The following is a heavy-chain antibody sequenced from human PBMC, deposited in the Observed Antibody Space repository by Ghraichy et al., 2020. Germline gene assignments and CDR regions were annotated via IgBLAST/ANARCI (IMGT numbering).Heavy chain of an antibody. V-gene: IGHV4-61*01. CDR3: ATTTLGDTAMVTGFIFDD. CDR2: IYYSGST. Sequence: SETLSLTCTVSGGSVSSGSYYWSCLRQPPGKGLEWIGYIYYSGSTNYNPSLKSRVTISVDTSKNQFSLKLSSVTAADTAVYYCATTTLGDTAMVTGFIFDDWGQGTLVTVSP. D-gene: IGHD5-18*01. CDR1: GGSVSSGSYY. J-gene: IGHJ4*02.